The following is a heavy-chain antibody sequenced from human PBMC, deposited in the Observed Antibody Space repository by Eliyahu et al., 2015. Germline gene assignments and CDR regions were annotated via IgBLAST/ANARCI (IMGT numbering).Heavy chain of an antibody. CDR1: GGSXSSSSYY. CDR3: APTVYRAVAGAEYFQH. J-gene: IGHJ1*01. D-gene: IGHD6-19*01. V-gene: IGHV4-39*01. Sequence: QLQLQESGPGLVKPSETLSLTCTVSGGSXSSSSYYWGWIRQPPGKGLEWIGSIYYSGGTYYNPSLKSRVTISVDTSKNQFSLKLSSVTAADTAVYYCAPTVYRAVAGAEYFQHWGQGTLVTVSS. CDR2: IYYSGGT.